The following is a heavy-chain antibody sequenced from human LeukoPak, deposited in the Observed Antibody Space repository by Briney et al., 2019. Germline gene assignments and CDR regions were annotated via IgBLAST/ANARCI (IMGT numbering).Heavy chain of an antibody. CDR1: GGSFSGYY. D-gene: IGHD3-10*01. V-gene: IGHV4-34*01. CDR2: INHSGST. CDR3: ASRPRAMVRGVIGSGRWFDP. Sequence: SETLSLTCAVYGGSFSGYYWSWIRQPPGKGLEWIGEINHSGSTNYNPSLKSRVTISGDTSKNQFSLKLSSVTAADTAVYYCASRPRAMVRGVIGSGRWFDPWGQGTLVTVSS. J-gene: IGHJ5*02.